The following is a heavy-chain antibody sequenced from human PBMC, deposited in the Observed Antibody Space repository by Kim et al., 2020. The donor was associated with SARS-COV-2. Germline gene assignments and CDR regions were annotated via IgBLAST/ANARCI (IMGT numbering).Heavy chain of an antibody. J-gene: IGHJ6*02. D-gene: IGHD2-2*01. CDR3: ARGPFFVVVPAAMLYGMDV. Sequence: SETLSLTCAVYGGSFSGYYWSWIRQPPGKGLEWIGEINHSGSTNYNPSLKSRVTISVDTSKNQFSLKLSSVTAADTAVYYCARGPFFVVVPAAMLYGMDVWGQGTTVTVSS. CDR2: INHSGST. CDR1: GGSFSGYY. V-gene: IGHV4-34*01.